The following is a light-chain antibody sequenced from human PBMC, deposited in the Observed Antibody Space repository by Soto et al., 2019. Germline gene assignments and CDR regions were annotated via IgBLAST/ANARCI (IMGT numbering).Light chain of an antibody. V-gene: IGKV3-20*01. J-gene: IGKJ4*01. Sequence: EIVLTKSPGTLSLSPGESATLSCRASQSVGRNYLAWFQHKPDQAPRLLIYDESNRTTGVPDRFSGSESVTIFTLSVTRLETEDFAVYYCHQYAVSPLTFGVGTTVEIK. CDR3: HQYAVSPLT. CDR1: QSVGRNY. CDR2: DES.